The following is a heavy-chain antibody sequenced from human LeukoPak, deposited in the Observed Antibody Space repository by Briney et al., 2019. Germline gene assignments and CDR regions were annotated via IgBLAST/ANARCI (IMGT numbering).Heavy chain of an antibody. J-gene: IGHJ4*02. D-gene: IGHD6-6*01. CDR1: GFTFSSYA. Sequence: GGSLRLSCAASGFTFSSYAMSWVRQAPGKGLEWVSATSGSGGSTYYADSVKGRFTISRDNSKNTLYLQMNSLRAEDTAVYYCAKGSIAARSFYFDYWGQGTLVTVSS. V-gene: IGHV3-23*01. CDR3: AKGSIAARSFYFDY. CDR2: TSGSGGST.